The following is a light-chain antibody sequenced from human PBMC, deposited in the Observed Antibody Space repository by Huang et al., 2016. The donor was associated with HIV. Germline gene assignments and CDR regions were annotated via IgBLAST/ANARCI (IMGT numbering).Light chain of an antibody. CDR1: QTISTY. V-gene: IGKV1-39*01. CDR2: AAS. CDR3: QQSDSIPLT. Sequence: DIQMTQSPSALSASLGDLVTSTCRDSQTISTYLNWYQQKPGKAPKLLIYAASNLQSGVPARFSGSGSGTDFTLTINSLQPEDFATYYCQQSDSIPLTFGPGTKVDIK. J-gene: IGKJ3*01.